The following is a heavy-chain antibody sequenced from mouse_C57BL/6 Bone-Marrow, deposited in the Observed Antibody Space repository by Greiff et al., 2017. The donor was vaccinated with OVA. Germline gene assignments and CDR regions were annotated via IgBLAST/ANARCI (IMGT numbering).Heavy chain of an antibody. J-gene: IGHJ2*01. V-gene: IGHV1-55*01. CDR2: IYPGSGST. Sequence: VQLVESGAELVKPGASVKMSCKASGYTFISYWITWVKQRPGQGLEWIGDIYPGSGSTNYNEKFKSKATLTVDTSSSTAYMQLSSLTSEDSAVYYCARGSYYAYFDYWGQGTTLTVSS. CDR1: GYTFISYW. CDR3: ARGSYYAYFDY. D-gene: IGHD1-1*01.